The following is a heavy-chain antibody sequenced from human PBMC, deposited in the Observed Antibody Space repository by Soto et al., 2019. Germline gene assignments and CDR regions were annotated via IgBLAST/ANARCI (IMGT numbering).Heavy chain of an antibody. J-gene: IGHJ6*02. CDR2: INHSGST. Sequence: KASETLSLTCAVYGGSFSGYYWSWIRQPPGKGLEWIGEINHSGSTNYNPSLKSRVTISVDTSKNQFSLKLSSVTAADTAVYYCARVYSSGWYYSNGMDVWGQGTTVTVS. D-gene: IGHD6-19*01. CDR1: GGSFSGYY. V-gene: IGHV4-34*01. CDR3: ARVYSSGWYYSNGMDV.